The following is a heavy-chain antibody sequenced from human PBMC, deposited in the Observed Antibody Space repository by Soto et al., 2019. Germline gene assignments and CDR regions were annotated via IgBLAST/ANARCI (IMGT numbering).Heavy chain of an antibody. D-gene: IGHD2-21*02. V-gene: IGHV4-59*01. J-gene: IGHJ3*02. CDR3: ARPLPYCGGDCYDAFDI. CDR2: IYYSGST. CDR1: GGSISSYY. Sequence: SETLSLTCTVSGGSISSYYWSWIRQPPGKGLEWIGYIYYSGSTNYNPSLKSRVTISVDTSKNQFSLKLSSVTAADTAVYYCARPLPYCGGDCYDAFDIWGRGTMVTVSS.